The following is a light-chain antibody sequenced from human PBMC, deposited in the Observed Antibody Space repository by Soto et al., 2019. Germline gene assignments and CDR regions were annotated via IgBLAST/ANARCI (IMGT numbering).Light chain of an antibody. CDR1: QGISSY. CDR2: AAS. CDR3: QQLHSYPRT. V-gene: IGKV1-9*01. Sequence: DIQLTQSPSFLSASVGDRVTITCRASQGISSYLAWYQQKPGKAPNLLIYAASTLQSGVPSRFSGSGSGTDFTLTISSLQPEEFATYYCQQLHSYPRTFGQGTKVEI. J-gene: IGKJ1*01.